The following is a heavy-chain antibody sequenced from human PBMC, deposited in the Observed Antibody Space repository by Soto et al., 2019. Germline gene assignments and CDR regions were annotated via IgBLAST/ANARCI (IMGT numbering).Heavy chain of an antibody. Sequence: GESLKISCKGSGYSFTSYWIGWVRQMPGKGLEWMGIIYPGDSDTRYSPSFQGQVTISADKPISTAYLQWSSLKASDTAMYYCARLGGTDGVSYGTDVWGQGTTVTVSS. D-gene: IGHD1-26*01. CDR1: GYSFTSYW. CDR3: ARLGGTDGVSYGTDV. J-gene: IGHJ6*02. CDR2: IYPGDSDT. V-gene: IGHV5-51*01.